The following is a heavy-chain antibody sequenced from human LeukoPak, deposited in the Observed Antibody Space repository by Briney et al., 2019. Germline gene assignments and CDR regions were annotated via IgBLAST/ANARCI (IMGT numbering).Heavy chain of an antibody. V-gene: IGHV4-39*01. J-gene: IGHJ4*02. CDR1: GGSISSSHHY. CDR3: ARVIRTTGYYSNPKSGSFDF. CDR2: IYSSGST. Sequence: SETLSLTCAVSGGSISSSHHYWGWIRQPPGKGLEWIGSIYSSGSTYCNSSLRTRVTISVDKSKNQFSLKLTSVTAADTAVYYCARVIRTTGYYSNPKSGSFDFWGQGTLVTVSS. D-gene: IGHD3-9*01.